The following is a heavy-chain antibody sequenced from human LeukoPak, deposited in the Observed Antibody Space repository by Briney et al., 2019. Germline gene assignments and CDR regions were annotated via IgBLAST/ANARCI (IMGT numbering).Heavy chain of an antibody. CDR2: IDYSGST. CDR1: GGSMSSSTYY. Sequence: SETLSLTCTVSGGSMSSSTYYWGWIRQPPGKGLEWIGSIDYSGSTFYNPTLESRLTIPLDRSKNQFSLKLSSATAADTAVYYCARHLGFDGSYPNSPFDYWGQGTLVTVSS. V-gene: IGHV4-39*01. D-gene: IGHD1-26*01. CDR3: ARHLGFDGSYPNSPFDY. J-gene: IGHJ4*02.